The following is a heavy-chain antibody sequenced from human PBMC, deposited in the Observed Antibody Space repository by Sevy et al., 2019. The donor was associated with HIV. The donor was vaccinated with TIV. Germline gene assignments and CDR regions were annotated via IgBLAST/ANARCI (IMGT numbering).Heavy chain of an antibody. J-gene: IGHJ6*02. CDR3: ARDLVVVAATHYYYYYGMDV. CDR1: GGSISSYY. D-gene: IGHD2-15*01. V-gene: IGHV4-4*07. Sequence: SETLSLTCTVSGGSISSYYWSWIRQPAGKGLEWIGRIYTSGSNNYNPSLKSRVTMSVDTSKNQFSLKLSSVTAADTAVYYCARDLVVVAATHYYYYYGMDVWGQGTTVTVSS. CDR2: IYTSGSN.